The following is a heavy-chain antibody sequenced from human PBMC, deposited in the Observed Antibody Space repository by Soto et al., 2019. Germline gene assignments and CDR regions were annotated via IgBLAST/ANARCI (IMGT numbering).Heavy chain of an antibody. J-gene: IGHJ4*02. CDR3: AGWMGSRPA. D-gene: IGHD6-13*01. V-gene: IGHV4-4*02. CDR2: VHQRGSN. CDR1: SGSISNSEW. Sequence: QVQLQESGPGLVKPSETLSLTCAVTSGSISNSEWWTWVRQPPGKGLEWIGEVHQRGSNNFNPSLKSRVTISIDKSENHFSLRLSSVTAADTAVYYCAGWMGSRPAWGQGTLVTVSS.